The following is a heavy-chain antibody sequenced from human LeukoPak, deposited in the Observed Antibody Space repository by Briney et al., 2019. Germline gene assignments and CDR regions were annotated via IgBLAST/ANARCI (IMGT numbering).Heavy chain of an antibody. CDR3: ASLDCSGGSCYPDY. D-gene: IGHD2-15*01. CDR1: GFTFSSYG. V-gene: IGHV3-33*01. J-gene: IGHJ4*02. CDR2: IWYDGSNK. Sequence: AGGSLRLSCAPSGFTFSSYGMHWVRQAPGRGLECVAVIWYDGSNKYYADSVKGRFTISRDNSKNTLYLQMNSLRAEDTAVYYCASLDCSGGSCYPDYWGQGTLVTVSS.